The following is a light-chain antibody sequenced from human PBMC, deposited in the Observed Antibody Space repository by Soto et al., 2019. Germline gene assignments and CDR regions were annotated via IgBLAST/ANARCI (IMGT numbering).Light chain of an antibody. Sequence: QMTQSPSTLSASVGDRVTITCRASQNINTSLAWYQQKPGKAPRLLIYDVSTLQSGVPSRFSGSGSGIEFTLTITSLQPDDFATYYCQQYDGYFGPGT. CDR2: DVS. CDR3: QQYDGY. V-gene: IGKV1-5*01. CDR1: QNINTS. J-gene: IGKJ3*01.